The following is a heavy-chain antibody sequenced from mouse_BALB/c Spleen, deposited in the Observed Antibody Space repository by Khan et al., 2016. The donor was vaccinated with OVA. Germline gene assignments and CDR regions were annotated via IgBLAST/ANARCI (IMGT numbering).Heavy chain of an antibody. J-gene: IGHJ4*01. CDR3: ARSLYYSYGYALDC. V-gene: IGHV3-2*02. CDR2: ISSTGGT. Sequence: VQLKQSGPGLVKPSQSLSLTCTVTGYSITSDYAWNWIRQFPGNKLEWMGYISSTGGTSYNPSLKSRIFITRDTSKNQFFLKLKSVTTEDTATYYCARSLYYSYGYALDCWGRGTSVTVSS. CDR1: GYSITSDYA. D-gene: IGHD2-14*01.